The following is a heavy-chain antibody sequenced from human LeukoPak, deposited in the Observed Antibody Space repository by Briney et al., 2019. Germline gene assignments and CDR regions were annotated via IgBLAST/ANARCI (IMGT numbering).Heavy chain of an antibody. D-gene: IGHD4-23*01. CDR1: RLTGSSNY. J-gene: IGHJ4*02. CDR2: IFSGCST. CDR3: ARGGGNSEFNY. V-gene: IGHV3-53*01. Sequence: PGGSLRLSCACARLTGSSNYMSSVRPAPGKGLEWVAVIFSGCSTFYADVVEGRFTISRDNSKNTLYLQMNSLRAEDTAVYYCARGGGNSEFNYWGQGTLVTASS.